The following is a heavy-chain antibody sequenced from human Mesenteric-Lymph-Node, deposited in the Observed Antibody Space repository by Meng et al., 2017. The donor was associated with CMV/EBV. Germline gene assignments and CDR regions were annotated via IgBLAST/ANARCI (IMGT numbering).Heavy chain of an antibody. CDR3: ARSSTMMDVDS. J-gene: IGHJ5*01. V-gene: IGHV3-30-3*01. D-gene: IGHD3-22*01. Sequence: GESLKISCTASGFIFSNSAIHWVRQTPGKGLEWVAVILHDGTNQYYADSVKGRFTISRDNSRDTVYLQMNSLRPGDTAVYYCARSSTMMDVDSWGQGTLVTVSS. CDR1: GFIFSNSA. CDR2: ILHDGTNQ.